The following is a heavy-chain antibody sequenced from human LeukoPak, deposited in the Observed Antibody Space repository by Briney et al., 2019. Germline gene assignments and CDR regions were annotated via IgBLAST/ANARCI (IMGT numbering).Heavy chain of an antibody. J-gene: IGHJ4*02. D-gene: IGHD1-26*01. V-gene: IGHV1-3*01. Sequence: ASVKVSCKASGYTFTSYAMHWVRQAPGQRLEWMGWINAGNGNTKYSQKFQGRVTITRDTSASTAYMELSGLRSEDTAVYYCAREGVNEVGATLPHFDYWGQGTLVTVSS. CDR3: AREGVNEVGATLPHFDY. CDR1: GYTFTSYA. CDR2: INAGNGNT.